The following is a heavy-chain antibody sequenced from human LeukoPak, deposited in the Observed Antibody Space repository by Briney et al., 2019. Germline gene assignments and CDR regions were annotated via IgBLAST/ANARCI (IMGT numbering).Heavy chain of an antibody. CDR1: GYTFSRYD. Sequence: ASVKVSSKASGYTFSRYDINWVRQSTGQGLEWMGRMNPNSGNTNYAQKFQGRVTMTRSTSTSTAYLELSSLRSDDTAVYYCARGGWVNDDSGALFGMDVWGQGTTVTVSS. D-gene: IGHD3-10*01. CDR3: ARGGWVNDDSGALFGMDV. CDR2: MNPNSGNT. V-gene: IGHV1-8*01. J-gene: IGHJ6*02.